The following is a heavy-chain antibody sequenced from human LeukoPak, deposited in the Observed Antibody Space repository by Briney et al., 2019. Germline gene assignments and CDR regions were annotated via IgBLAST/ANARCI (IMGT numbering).Heavy chain of an antibody. CDR3: AREVMEAGWLVPRYYFDY. D-gene: IGHD6-19*01. CDR2: ISSNGGST. V-gene: IGHV3-64*01. J-gene: IGHJ4*02. CDR1: GFTFSSYE. Sequence: GGSLRLSCAASGFTFSSYEMNWVRQAPGKGLEYVSAISSNGGSTYYANSVKGRFTISRDNSKNTLYLQMGSLRAEDMAVYYCAREVMEAGWLVPRYYFDYWGQGTLVTVSS.